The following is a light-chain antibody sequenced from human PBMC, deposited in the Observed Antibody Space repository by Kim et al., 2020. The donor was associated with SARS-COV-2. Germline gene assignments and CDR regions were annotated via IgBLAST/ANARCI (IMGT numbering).Light chain of an antibody. CDR2: GAS. J-gene: IGKJ4*01. CDR3: QQYGSSPLT. V-gene: IGKV3-20*01. Sequence: PGERATLSCRASQSVSSSYLAWYQQKPGQAPRLLIYGASSRATGIPDRFSGSGSGTGFTLTISRLEPEDFAVYYCQQYGSSPLTFGGETKVDIK. CDR1: QSVSSSY.